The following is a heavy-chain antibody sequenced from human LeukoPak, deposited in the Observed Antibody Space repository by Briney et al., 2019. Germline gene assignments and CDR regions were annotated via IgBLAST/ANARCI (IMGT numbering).Heavy chain of an antibody. V-gene: IGHV3-48*01. Sequence: GGSLRLSCAASGFTFSSYSMNWVRQAPGKGLEWVSSITTRSAIYYADSVKGRFTNSRDNSKNTLYLQMNSLRAEDSAVYYCAKELNGYEIGDDAFDIWGQGTMVTVSS. CDR3: AKELNGYEIGDDAFDI. J-gene: IGHJ3*02. CDR2: ITTRSAI. CDR1: GFTFSSYS. D-gene: IGHD5-12*01.